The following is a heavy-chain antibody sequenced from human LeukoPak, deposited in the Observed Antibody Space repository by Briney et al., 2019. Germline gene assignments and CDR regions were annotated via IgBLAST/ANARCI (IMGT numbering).Heavy chain of an antibody. D-gene: IGHD1-26*01. CDR3: ARDSYMVGATSAKGGY. V-gene: IGHV1-18*01. Sequence: ASVKVSCKASGYTFTSYGISWVRQAPGQGLEWMGWISAYNGNTTYAQKLQGRVTMTTDTSTSTAYMELRSLRSDDTAVYYCARDSYMVGATSAKGGYWGQGTLVTVSS. CDR1: GYTFTSYG. CDR2: ISAYNGNT. J-gene: IGHJ4*02.